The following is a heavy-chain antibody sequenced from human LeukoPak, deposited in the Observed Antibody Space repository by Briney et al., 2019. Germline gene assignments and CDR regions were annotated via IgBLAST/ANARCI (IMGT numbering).Heavy chain of an antibody. Sequence: SETLSLTCAVYGGSFSGYYWSWIRQPPGKGLEWIGEINHSGSTNYNPSLKSRVTISVDTSKTRFSLKLSSVTAADTAGYNCARGAAYFIVVVPAARGYMDVWGKGTTVTVSS. CDR3: ARGAAYFIVVVPAARGYMDV. D-gene: IGHD2-2*01. CDR2: INHSGST. CDR1: GGSFSGYY. J-gene: IGHJ6*03. V-gene: IGHV4-34*01.